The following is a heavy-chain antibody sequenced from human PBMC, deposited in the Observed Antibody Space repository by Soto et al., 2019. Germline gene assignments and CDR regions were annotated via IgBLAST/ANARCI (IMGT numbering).Heavy chain of an antibody. V-gene: IGHV4-39*01. J-gene: IGHJ4*02. Sequence: KASETLSLTCIVSGDSINSTSYCWGWIRQPPGQGLEWIASIYFSGSTYNNPSLKSRLTVSVDTSKSQFSLKLSSVTAADTALYYCARQRIVAAGTFVDYWGQGSLVTVSS. D-gene: IGHD6-13*01. CDR1: GDSINSTSYC. CDR2: IYFSGST. CDR3: ARQRIVAAGTFVDY.